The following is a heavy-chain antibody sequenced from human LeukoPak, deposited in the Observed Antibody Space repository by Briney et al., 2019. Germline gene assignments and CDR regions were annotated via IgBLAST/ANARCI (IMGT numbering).Heavy chain of an antibody. J-gene: IGHJ3*02. Sequence: SETLSLTCTVSDGSMNNYYWSWIRQPPGKGLEWIGHISYSGNTNYNPSLMSRVTVSVDTSKNQLSLKLSSVTAADTAVYYCARAGSWGDAFDIWGQGTMVTVSS. D-gene: IGHD6-13*01. CDR2: ISYSGNT. CDR3: ARAGSWGDAFDI. CDR1: DGSMNNYY. V-gene: IGHV4-59*01.